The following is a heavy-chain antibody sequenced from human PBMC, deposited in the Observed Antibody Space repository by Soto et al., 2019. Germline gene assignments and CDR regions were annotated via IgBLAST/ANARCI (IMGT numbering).Heavy chain of an antibody. J-gene: IGHJ4*02. CDR2: ISSSGSTI. D-gene: IGHD3-3*01. CDR1: GFTFSDYY. CDR3: ARDGARRGDFWSGYSRSFDY. V-gene: IGHV3-11*01. Sequence: GGSLRLSCAASGFTFSDYYMSWIRQAPGKGLEWVSYISSSGSTIYYADSVKGRFTISRDNAKNSLYLQMNSLRAEDTAVYYCARDGARRGDFWSGYSRSFDYWGQGTLVTVSS.